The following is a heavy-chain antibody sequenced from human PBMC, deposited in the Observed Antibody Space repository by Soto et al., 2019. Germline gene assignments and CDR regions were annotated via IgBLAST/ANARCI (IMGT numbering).Heavy chain of an antibody. Sequence: QSTLRESGPTLVKPSETLTLTCTFSGFSLSTTGVGVGWIRQPPGKALEWLALIYWNENKAYSPILKSRLTITKDTSKNQLVLNMTNMGPVDTATYYCAHRPYGSGSYSFNSWGQGTLVSVSS. CDR3: AHRPYGSGSYSFNS. D-gene: IGHD3-10*01. CDR2: IYWNENK. CDR1: GFSLSTTGVG. V-gene: IGHV2-5*01. J-gene: IGHJ4*02.